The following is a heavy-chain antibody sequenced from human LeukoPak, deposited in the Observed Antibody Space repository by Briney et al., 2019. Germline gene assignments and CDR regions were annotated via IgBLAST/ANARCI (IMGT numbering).Heavy chain of an antibody. CDR2: MSGSGDST. Sequence: GGSLRLSCAASGFTFNNYAMSWVRQAPGKGLEWVSGMSGSGDSTYYADSVKGRFTISRDNAKNSLYLQMNSLRAEDTAVYYCARDSGGSLDYWGQGTLVTVSS. J-gene: IGHJ4*02. CDR1: GFTFNNYA. CDR3: ARDSGGSLDY. D-gene: IGHD3-16*01. V-gene: IGHV3-23*01.